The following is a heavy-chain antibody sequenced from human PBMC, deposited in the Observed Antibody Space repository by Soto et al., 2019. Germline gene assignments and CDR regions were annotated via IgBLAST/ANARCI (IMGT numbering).Heavy chain of an antibody. Sequence: GGSLRLSCKTSGFTFGDYGMSWFRQAPGKGLEWVGFIRNKDYGEATEHAASVKGRFIISRDDSNSVAYLQMNSLTTEDTAMYFCARSTTVTRKSDYWGQGXLVTVYS. CDR2: IRNKDYGEAT. J-gene: IGHJ4*02. V-gene: IGHV3-49*03. D-gene: IGHD4-17*01. CDR3: ARSTTVTRKSDY. CDR1: GFTFGDYG.